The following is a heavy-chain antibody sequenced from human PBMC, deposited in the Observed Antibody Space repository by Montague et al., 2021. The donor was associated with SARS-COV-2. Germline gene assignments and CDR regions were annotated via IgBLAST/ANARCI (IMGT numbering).Heavy chain of an antibody. CDR3: ARIPVGSKYYFDF. CDR2: TYYRPKWYN. V-gene: IGHV6-1*01. J-gene: IGHJ4*02. Sequence: CAISGDSVASKIATRNWIRQSPSRGLEWLRRTYYRPKWYNDYAESVKSRITIDPDTSKHQFSLHLNSVTPEDTAAYYCARIPVGSKYYFDFWGQGTLVTVPS. D-gene: IGHD2-2*01. CDR1: GDSVASKIAT.